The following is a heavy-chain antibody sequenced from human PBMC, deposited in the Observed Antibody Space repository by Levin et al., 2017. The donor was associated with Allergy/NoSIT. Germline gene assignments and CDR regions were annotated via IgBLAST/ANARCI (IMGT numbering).Heavy chain of an antibody. CDR3: ARAPRSPEGY. D-gene: IGHD7-27*01. CDR1: GFTFSSYW. J-gene: IGHJ4*02. V-gene: IGHV3-7*01. CDR2: LPPSGRSP. Sequence: SCAASGFTFSSYWMSWVRQAPGPFLSFVAPLPPSGRSPSSVDSVKGRFTISRDNAKNSLYLQMNSLRAEDTAVYYCARAPRSPEGYWGQGTLVTVSS.